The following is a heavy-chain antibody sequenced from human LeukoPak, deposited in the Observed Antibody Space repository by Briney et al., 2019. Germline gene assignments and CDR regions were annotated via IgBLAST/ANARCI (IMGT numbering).Heavy chain of an antibody. CDR3: AELGITMIGGV. D-gene: IGHD3-10*02. J-gene: IGHJ6*04. V-gene: IGHV3-7*01. CDR2: IKQDGSEK. CDR1: AFTFSFW. Sequence: GGSLRLSCAASAFTFSFWMSWVRQAPGKGLEWVANIKQDGSEKYYVDSVKGRFTISRDNAKNSLYLQMNSLRAEDTAVYYCAELGITMIGGVWGKGTTVTISS.